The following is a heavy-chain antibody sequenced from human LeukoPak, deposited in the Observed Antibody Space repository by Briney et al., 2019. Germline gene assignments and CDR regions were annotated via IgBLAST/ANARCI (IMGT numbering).Heavy chain of an antibody. CDR3: ARHSRGYDSEFGY. CDR1: GDSIITYY. J-gene: IGHJ4*02. Sequence: ASETLSLTCTVSGDSIITYYWSWIRQPPGKGLEWIGYMYYSGSTNYNPSLKSRVTISVDKSRNQFSLTPSSVTAADTAVYYCARHSRGYDSEFGYWGQGPLVTVSS. D-gene: IGHD5-12*01. CDR2: MYYSGST. V-gene: IGHV4-59*08.